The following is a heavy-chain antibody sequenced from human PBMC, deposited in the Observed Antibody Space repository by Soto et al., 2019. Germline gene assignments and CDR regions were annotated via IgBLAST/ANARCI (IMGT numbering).Heavy chain of an antibody. CDR2: ITGSGSSA. D-gene: IGHD4-4*01. J-gene: IGHJ6*02. Sequence: EVQLLESGGGLVQPGGSLRLSCAASGFTFSSFAMNWVRQAPGKGLEWVSAITGSGSSAYLADAVKGRFTISRDNSKKELYLQMNSLRVGDSGVYCCADATVTTSYFYGMDVRGQGTTVIVSS. V-gene: IGHV3-23*01. CDR3: ADATVTTSYFYGMDV. CDR1: GFTFSSFA.